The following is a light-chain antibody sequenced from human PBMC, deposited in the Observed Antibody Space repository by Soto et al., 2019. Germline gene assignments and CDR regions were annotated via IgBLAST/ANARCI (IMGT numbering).Light chain of an antibody. CDR1: QTVTTSF. CDR3: QQYATSPLT. CDR2: GAS. Sequence: EILLTQSPGTLSLSTGERATLSCRASQTVTTSFLARYQQKPGQAPRLLIYGASSRATGIPDRFSGSGSGTDFTLTISRLEPEDFAVYYCQQYATSPLTFGGGTKVDIK. J-gene: IGKJ4*01. V-gene: IGKV3-20*01.